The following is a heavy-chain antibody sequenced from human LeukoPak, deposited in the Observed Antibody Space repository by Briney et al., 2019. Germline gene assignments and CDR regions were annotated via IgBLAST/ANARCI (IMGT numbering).Heavy chain of an antibody. CDR2: IYYSGST. D-gene: IGHD6-19*01. CDR1: GFSLSTYY. J-gene: IGHJ5*02. V-gene: IGHV4-59*12. CDR3: ARDMAVHPYNWFDP. Sequence: PSETLSLTCTVSGFSLSTYYWSWIRQPPGKGLEGIGHIYYSGSTNYNPSLKCRVTISVDTSKNQFSLKLSSVTAADTAVYFCARDMAVHPYNWFDPWGQGTLVTVSS.